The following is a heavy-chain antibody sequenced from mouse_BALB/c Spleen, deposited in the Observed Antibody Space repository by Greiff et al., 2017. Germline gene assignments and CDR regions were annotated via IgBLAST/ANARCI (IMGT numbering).Heavy chain of an antibody. CDR1: GFTFSSYA. J-gene: IGHJ4*01. D-gene: IGHD2-10*02. CDR3: AGVSSYAMDD. CDR2: ISSGGSYT. V-gene: IGHV5-9-4*01. Sequence: EVKVVESGGGLVKPGGSLKLSCEASGFTFSSYAMSWVRQSPEKRLEWVAEISSGGSYTNYPDTVTGRFTISRDNAKKTLYLEMSSLRSEDTAMYSGAGVSSYAMDDWGEGTSVTVSS.